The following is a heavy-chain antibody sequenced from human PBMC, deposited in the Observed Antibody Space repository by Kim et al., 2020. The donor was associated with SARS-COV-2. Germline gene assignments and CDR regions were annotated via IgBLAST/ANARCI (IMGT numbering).Heavy chain of an antibody. CDR1: GYSFTSYW. D-gene: IGHD3-10*01. V-gene: IGHV5-51*01. CDR2: IYPGDSDT. CDR3: ARRYYYGSGSYYPFDY. Sequence: GESLKISCRGSGYSFTSYWIGWVRQMPGKGLEWMGIIYPGDSDTKYSPSFQGQVTISADKSISTAYLQWRSLKALDTAMYYCARRYYYGSGSYYPFDYWGQGTLVTVSS. J-gene: IGHJ4*02.